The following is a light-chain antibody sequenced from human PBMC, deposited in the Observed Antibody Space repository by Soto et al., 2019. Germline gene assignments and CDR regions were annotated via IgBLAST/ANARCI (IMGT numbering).Light chain of an antibody. CDR1: QSVKSSY. V-gene: IGKV3-20*01. CDR2: GTS. CDR3: QQYGSSIT. Sequence: EIVLTHSPGTLSLSPGETATLPCRASQSVKSSYLAWYQHKPGQAPRLLIYGTSSRATGIPDRFSGSGSGTEFTLTISRLEPEDFAVYYCQQYGSSITFGQGTRLEIK. J-gene: IGKJ5*01.